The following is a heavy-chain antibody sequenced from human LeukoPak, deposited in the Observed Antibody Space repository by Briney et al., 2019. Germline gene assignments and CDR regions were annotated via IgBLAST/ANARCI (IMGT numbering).Heavy chain of an antibody. D-gene: IGHD6-13*01. Sequence: GGSLRLSCGGSGFTFDGYGMSWVRQVPGKGLEWVSGINWHGKSTGYADSVKGRFTISRDNAKNSLYLQMNSLRAEDTAVYYCARESGSSSWYEGEHFDYWGQGTLVTVSS. CDR1: GFTFDGYG. CDR2: INWHGKST. J-gene: IGHJ4*02. V-gene: IGHV3-20*04. CDR3: ARESGSSSWYEGEHFDY.